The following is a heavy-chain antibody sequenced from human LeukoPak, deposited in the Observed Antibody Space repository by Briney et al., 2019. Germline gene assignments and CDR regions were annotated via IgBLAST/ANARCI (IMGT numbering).Heavy chain of an antibody. J-gene: IGHJ5*02. V-gene: IGHV3-74*01. CDR3: VSDLCGGDDQ. Sequence: GGSLRLSCAAFGFTFNSYWMHWVRQAPGKGLVWVSRIDEDGKTMDYADSVKGRFTISRDNAKDTLYLQMSSLRDEDTAVYYCVSDLCGGDDQWGRGTLVTVSS. D-gene: IGHD3-3*01. CDR1: GFTFNSYW. CDR2: IDEDGKTM.